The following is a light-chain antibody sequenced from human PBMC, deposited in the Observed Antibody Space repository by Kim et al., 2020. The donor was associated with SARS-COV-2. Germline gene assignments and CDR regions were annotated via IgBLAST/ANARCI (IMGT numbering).Light chain of an antibody. CDR1: VLAKKY. Sequence: VCPGQTARITCSGDVLAKKYARWFQQKPGQAPVLVIYKDSERPSGIPERFSGSSSGTTVTLTISGAQVEDEADYYCYSAADNIGVFGGGTQLTVL. V-gene: IGLV3-27*01. CDR2: KDS. CDR3: YSAADNIGV. J-gene: IGLJ3*02.